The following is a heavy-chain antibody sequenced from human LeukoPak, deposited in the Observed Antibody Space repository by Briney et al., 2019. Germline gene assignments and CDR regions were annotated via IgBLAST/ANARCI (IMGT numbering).Heavy chain of an antibody. J-gene: IGHJ4*02. V-gene: IGHV3-23*01. CDR1: GFTFSSYA. D-gene: IGHD5-18*01. CDR2: ISGSGGST. Sequence: PGGSLRLSCAASGFTFSSYAMSWVRQAPRKGLEWVSAISGSGGSTYYADSVKGRFTISRDNSKNTLYLQMNSLRAEDTAVYHCAKDGVDTAILESGWGRGTLVTVSS. CDR3: AKDGVDTAILESG.